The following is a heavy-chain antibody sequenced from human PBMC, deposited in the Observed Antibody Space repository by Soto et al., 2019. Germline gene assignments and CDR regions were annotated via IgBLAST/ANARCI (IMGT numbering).Heavy chain of an antibody. CDR2: INPNSGGT. V-gene: IGHV1-2*04. CDR3: ARDPHGEAAAGPGYSYFQH. CDR1: GYTFTGYY. Sequence: ASVKVSCKASGYTFTGYYMHWVRQAPGQGLEWMGWINPNSGGTNYAQKFQGWVTMTRDTSISTAYMELSRLRSDDTAVYYCARDPHGEAAAGPGYSYFQHWGQGTLVTVSS. J-gene: IGHJ1*01. D-gene: IGHD6-13*01.